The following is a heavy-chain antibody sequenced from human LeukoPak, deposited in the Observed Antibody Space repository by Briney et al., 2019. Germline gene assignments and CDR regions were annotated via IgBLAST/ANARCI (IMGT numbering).Heavy chain of an antibody. CDR3: ATYCSGGSCYYSDAFDF. CDR2: IKQDGSDK. CDR1: GFTFSNYW. J-gene: IGHJ3*01. D-gene: IGHD2-15*01. Sequence: PEGSLRLSCAASGFTFSNYWMSWVRQAPGKGLEWVANIKQDGSDKYYVDSVKGRFTISRDNAKNSLFLQMNSLRAEDTAVYYCATYCSGGSCYYSDAFDFWGQGTMVTVSS. V-gene: IGHV3-7*01.